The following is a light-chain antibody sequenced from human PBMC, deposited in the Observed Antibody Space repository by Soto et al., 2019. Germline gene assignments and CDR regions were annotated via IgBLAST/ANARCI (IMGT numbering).Light chain of an antibody. J-gene: IGLJ2*01. CDR3: SSYTSSSTLV. CDR1: SSDVGGYNS. Sequence: QSVLTQPASVSGSPGQAITISCTGTSSDVGGYNSVSWYQQHPGKAPKLWIYDVSNRPSGVSNRFSGSKSGNTASLTISGLQAEDEADYYCSSYTSSSTLVFGGGTKLTVL. V-gene: IGLV2-14*01. CDR2: DVS.